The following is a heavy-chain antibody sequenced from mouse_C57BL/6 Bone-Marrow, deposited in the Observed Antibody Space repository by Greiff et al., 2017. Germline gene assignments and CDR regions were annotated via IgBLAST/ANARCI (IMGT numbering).Heavy chain of an antibody. CDR1: GFTFSSYT. V-gene: IGHV5-9*01. J-gene: IGHJ3*01. D-gene: IGHD3-2*02. Sequence: EVHLVESGGGLVKLGGSLKLSCAASGFTFSSYTMSWVRQTPEKRLEWVATVSGGGGNTYYPDSVKGRFAISRDTAKNTLYLQVSSLRSEDTALYYCARRVGSSGFAYWGQGTLVTVSA. CDR2: VSGGGGNT. CDR3: ARRVGSSGFAY.